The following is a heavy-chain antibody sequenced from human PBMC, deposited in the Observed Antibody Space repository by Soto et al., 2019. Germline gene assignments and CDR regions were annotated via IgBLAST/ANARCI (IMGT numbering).Heavy chain of an antibody. CDR1: VFTFSNYG. CDR3: ASLGYCTSTSCQTRYYYYGMDV. J-gene: IGHJ6*02. V-gene: IGHV3-30*03. D-gene: IGHD2-2*01. CDR2: ISSDGSNK. Sequence: PGGSLRLSCAASVFTFSNYGMHWVRQAPGKGLEWVAVISSDGSNKYYADSVKGRFTISRDNSRNTLYLQMNSLRAEDTAVYYCASLGYCTSTSCQTRYYYYGMDVWGQGTAVTVSS.